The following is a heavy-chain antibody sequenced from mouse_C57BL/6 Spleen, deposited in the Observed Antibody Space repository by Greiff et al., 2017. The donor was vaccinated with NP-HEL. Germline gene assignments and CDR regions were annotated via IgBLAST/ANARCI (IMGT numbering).Heavy chain of an antibody. CDR2: IYPGDGDT. V-gene: IGHV1-80*01. CDR1: GYAFSSYW. D-gene: IGHD1-1*01. Sequence: QVQLQDSGAELVKPGASVKISCKASGYAFSSYWMNWVKQRPGKGLEWIGQIYPGDGDTNYNGKFKGKATLTADKSSSTAYMQLSSLTSEDSAVYFCARPITTVVGGYYFDYWGQGTTLTVSS. CDR3: ARPITTVVGGYYFDY. J-gene: IGHJ2*01.